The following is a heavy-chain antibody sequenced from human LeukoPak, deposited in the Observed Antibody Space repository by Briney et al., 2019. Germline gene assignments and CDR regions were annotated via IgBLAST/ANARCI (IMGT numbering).Heavy chain of an antibody. CDR3: AKATSRYYYMDV. CDR2: ISWDGGST. J-gene: IGHJ6*03. Sequence: GGSLRLSCAASGFTFDDYAMHWVRQAPGKGLEWVSLISWDGGSTYYADSVKGRFTISRDNSKNSLYLQMNSLRAEDTALYYCAKATSRYYYMDVWGKGTTVTVSS. CDR1: GFTFDDYA. V-gene: IGHV3-43D*03.